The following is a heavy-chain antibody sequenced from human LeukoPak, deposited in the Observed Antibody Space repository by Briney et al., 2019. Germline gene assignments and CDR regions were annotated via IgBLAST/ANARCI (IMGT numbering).Heavy chain of an antibody. CDR3: AKVGYGDLDQ. D-gene: IGHD4-17*01. V-gene: IGHV3-23*01. J-gene: IGHJ4*02. CDR1: GFMVSSYA. CDR2: ISGPGEFT. Sequence: GGSLRLSCAASGFMVSSYAMTWVRQAPGKGLEWVSSISGPGEFTYYAESVKGRCTISRDNPENTVCLQMNRLRVDDTAVYYCAKVGYGDLDQWGQGTLVPVSS.